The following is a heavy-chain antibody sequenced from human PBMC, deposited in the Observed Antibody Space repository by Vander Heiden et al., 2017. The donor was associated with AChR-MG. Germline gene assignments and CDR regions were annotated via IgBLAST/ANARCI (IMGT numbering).Heavy chain of an antibody. J-gene: IGHJ4*02. V-gene: IGHV3-7*03. CDR2: IKQDGSEK. Sequence: EVQLVESGGGLVQPGASLSPSCVASGFTFSSHWMTWVRQAPGKGLEGVAKIKQDGSEKYYVDSVKGRFTITRDNAKNSLFLQMNSLRSEDTAVYYCARDDGTYWGQGTLVTVSS. CDR3: ARDDGTY. CDR1: GFTFSSHW.